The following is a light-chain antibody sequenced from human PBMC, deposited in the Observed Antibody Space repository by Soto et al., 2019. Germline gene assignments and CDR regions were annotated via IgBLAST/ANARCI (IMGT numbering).Light chain of an antibody. V-gene: IGLV2-23*01. Sequence: QSALTQPASVSGSPGQLITISCTGTRSNVGKYNRVSWYQQHPGKAPKVMISETSERPSGISDRFSGSKSGNTASLTISGLQAEDEAHYFCCSHADGGTFVFGTGTKLTVL. CDR1: RSNVGKYNR. CDR2: ETS. J-gene: IGLJ1*01. CDR3: CSHADGGTFV.